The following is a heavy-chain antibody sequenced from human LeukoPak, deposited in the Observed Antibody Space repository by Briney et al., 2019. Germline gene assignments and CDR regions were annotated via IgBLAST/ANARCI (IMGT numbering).Heavy chain of an antibody. V-gene: IGHV4-4*07. CDR1: GRPISNYH. CDR2: IHTSGST. CDR3: ARRDISSGWSFDY. Sequence: PSETLSLTCTVSGRPISNYHWRWLRQPAGKGLEWISQIHTSGSTNYNPPLKSRVTMSIDTPENQLSLTIRSVTAADTAVYYCARRDISSGWSFDYWGQGILVTVSS. D-gene: IGHD6-19*01. J-gene: IGHJ4*02.